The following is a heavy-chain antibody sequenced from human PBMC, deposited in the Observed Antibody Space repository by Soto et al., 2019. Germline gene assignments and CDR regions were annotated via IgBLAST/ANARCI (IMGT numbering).Heavy chain of an antibody. D-gene: IGHD3-22*01. CDR1: GGFISGRC. CDR3: AKSHYDSSGYSIIEH. Sequence: SETLSLTCTVSGGFISGRCWSWVRQSPGKGLEWIGYFCYTGSTNYNPSLKSRVTISVDRSKTQCSLKLTSVTAADTAVYYCAKSHYDSSGYSIIEHWGQGTLVTVSS. V-gene: IGHV4-59*01. CDR2: FCYTGST. J-gene: IGHJ5*02.